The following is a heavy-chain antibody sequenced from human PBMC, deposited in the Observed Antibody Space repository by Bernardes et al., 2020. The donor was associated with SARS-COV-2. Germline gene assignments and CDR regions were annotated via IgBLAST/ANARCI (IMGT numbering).Heavy chain of an antibody. J-gene: IGHJ4*02. CDR1: GFTFSSYW. D-gene: IGHD3-3*01. Sequence: GGSLRLSCAASGFTFSSYWMHWVRQAPGKGLVWVSRINSDGSSTSYADSVKGRFTISRDNAKNTLYLQMNSLRAEDTAVYYCASTPYYDFWSSYYPYWGQGTLVTVSS. CDR3: ASTPYYDFWSSYYPY. CDR2: INSDGSST. V-gene: IGHV3-74*01.